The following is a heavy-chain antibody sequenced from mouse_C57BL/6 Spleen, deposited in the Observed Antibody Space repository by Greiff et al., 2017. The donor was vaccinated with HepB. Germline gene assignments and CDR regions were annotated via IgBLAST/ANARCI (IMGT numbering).Heavy chain of an antibody. CDR1: GYTFTDYD. CDR2: IDPETGGT. CDR3: TRPLYGSSLWYFDV. Sequence: QVHVKQSGAELVRPGASVTLSCKASGYTFTDYDMHWVKQTPVHGLEWIGAIDPETGGTAYNQKFKGKAILTADKSSSTAYMELRSLTSEDSAVYYCTRPLYGSSLWYFDVWGTGTTVTVSS. J-gene: IGHJ1*03. V-gene: IGHV1-15*01. D-gene: IGHD1-1*01.